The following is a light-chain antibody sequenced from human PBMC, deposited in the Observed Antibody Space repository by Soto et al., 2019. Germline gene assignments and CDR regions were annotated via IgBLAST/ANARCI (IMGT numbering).Light chain of an antibody. CDR3: CSYARGVYV. Sequence: QSALTQPPSVSGSPGQSVTISCSGTSSDVGGYNYVSWYQQYPGRGPKIMIYDVTKRPSGVPDLFSGSKSGNTASLTISGPQADDEADYYCCSYARGVYVFGIGNKLTVL. CDR2: DVT. V-gene: IGLV2-11*01. J-gene: IGLJ1*01. CDR1: SSDVGGYNY.